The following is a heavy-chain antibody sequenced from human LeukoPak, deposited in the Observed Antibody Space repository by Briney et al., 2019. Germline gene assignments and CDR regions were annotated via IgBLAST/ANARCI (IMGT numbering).Heavy chain of an antibody. CDR1: GFTFSSHN. Sequence: TGGSLRLSCAASGFTFSSHNMVWVRQPPGKGLEWISYISDSGITMYYADSVKGRFTISRGNAENSLYLQMNSLRAEDTAVYYCARDGGFCSGGFCYRLFDPWGQGTLVTVSS. J-gene: IGHJ5*02. CDR3: ARDGGFCSGGFCYRLFDP. V-gene: IGHV3-48*03. CDR2: ISDSGITM. D-gene: IGHD2-15*01.